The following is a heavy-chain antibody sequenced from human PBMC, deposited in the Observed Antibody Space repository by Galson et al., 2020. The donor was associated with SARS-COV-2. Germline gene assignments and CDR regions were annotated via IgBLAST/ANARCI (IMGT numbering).Heavy chain of an antibody. J-gene: IGHJ1*01. Sequence: GGSLRLSCAASGFTFSSYWMHWVRQPPGKGLVWVSRINTDGSSTSYMDSVKGRFTISRDNAKNTLYLQMNSLRAEDTAVYYCGGTSGSDPSPNWGKGSLGTV. D-gene: IGHD1-26*01. CDR1: GFTFSSYW. CDR2: INTDGSST. V-gene: IGHV3-74*01. CDR3: GGTSGSDPSPN.